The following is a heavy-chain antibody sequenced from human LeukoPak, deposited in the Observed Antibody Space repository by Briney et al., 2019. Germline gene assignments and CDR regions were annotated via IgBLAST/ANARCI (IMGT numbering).Heavy chain of an antibody. J-gene: IGHJ4*02. D-gene: IGHD3-3*01. CDR3: AREGLRFLEWLSTPTDY. CDR1: GYIFTSYG. CDR2: ISAYNGNT. V-gene: IGHV1-18*01. Sequence: ASVKVSCKASGYIFTSYGISWVRQAPGQGLEWMGWISAYNGNTNYAQKLQGRVTMTTDTSTSTAYMELRSLRSDDTAVYYCAREGLRFLEWLSTPTDYWGQGTLVTVSS.